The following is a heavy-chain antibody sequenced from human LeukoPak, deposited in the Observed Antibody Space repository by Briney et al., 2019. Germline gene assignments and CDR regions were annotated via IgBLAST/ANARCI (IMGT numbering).Heavy chain of an antibody. CDR1: GFIFSSYW. CDR3: ARILSSAWGELGY. V-gene: IGHV3-74*01. J-gene: IGHJ4*02. Sequence: GGSLRLSCAASGFIFSSYWMHWVRHAPGKGLAWVSRINTDGSSTSYADSVKGRFTISRDNAKNTLYLQMNSLRAEDTAVYYCARILSSAWGELGYWGQGTLVTVSS. D-gene: IGHD6-19*01. CDR2: INTDGSST.